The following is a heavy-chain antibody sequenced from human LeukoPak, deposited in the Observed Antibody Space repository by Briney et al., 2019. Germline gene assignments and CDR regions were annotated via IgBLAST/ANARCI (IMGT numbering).Heavy chain of an antibody. CDR1: GGSISSYY. CDR3: ARATAKEGFLEWFFDY. D-gene: IGHD3-3*01. CDR2: IYYSGST. Sequence: SETLSLTCTVSGGSISSYYWSWIRQPPGKGLEWIGYIYYSGSTNYNPSLKSRVTISVDTSKNQFSLKLSSVTAADTAVYYCARATAKEGFLEWFFDYWGQGTLVTVSS. V-gene: IGHV4-59*01. J-gene: IGHJ4*02.